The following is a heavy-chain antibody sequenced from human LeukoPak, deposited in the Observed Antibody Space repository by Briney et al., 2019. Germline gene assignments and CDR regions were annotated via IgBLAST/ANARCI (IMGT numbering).Heavy chain of an antibody. V-gene: IGHV5-51*01. Sequence: GESLKISCKDSGYSFTNYWIGWVRQMPGKGLEWMGIISPDGSDTKYSPSFQGQVTISADKSITTAYLQWSSLKASDTAMYYCASSRIVGATDAFDIWGQGTMVTVSS. J-gene: IGHJ3*02. CDR2: ISPDGSDT. CDR1: GYSFTNYW. CDR3: ASSRIVGATDAFDI. D-gene: IGHD1-26*01.